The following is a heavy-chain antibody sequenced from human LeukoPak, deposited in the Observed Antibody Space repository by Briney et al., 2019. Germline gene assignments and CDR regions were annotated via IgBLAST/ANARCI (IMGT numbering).Heavy chain of an antibody. CDR2: IIPILGIA. D-gene: IGHD1-1*01. CDR3: ARDSPTGTFDY. Sequence: GASVKVSCKASRGTFSSYAISWVRQAPGQGLEWMGRIIPILGIANYAQKFQGRVTITADKSTSTAYMELSSLRSEDTAVYYCARDSPTGTFDYWGQGTLVTVSS. CDR1: RGTFSSYA. V-gene: IGHV1-69*04. J-gene: IGHJ4*02.